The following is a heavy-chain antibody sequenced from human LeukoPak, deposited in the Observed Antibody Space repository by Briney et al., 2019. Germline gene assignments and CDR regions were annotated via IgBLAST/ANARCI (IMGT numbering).Heavy chain of an antibody. Sequence: VASVKVSCKASGYTFTSYDINWVRQATGQGLEWMGWMNPNSGNTGYAQKFQGRVTMTRNTSISTAYMELSSLRSEDTAVYYCARVRGVYYYYRMDVWGQGTTVTVSS. CDR3: ARVRGVYYYYRMDV. CDR2: MNPNSGNT. V-gene: IGHV1-8*01. D-gene: IGHD1-26*01. J-gene: IGHJ6*02. CDR1: GYTFTSYD.